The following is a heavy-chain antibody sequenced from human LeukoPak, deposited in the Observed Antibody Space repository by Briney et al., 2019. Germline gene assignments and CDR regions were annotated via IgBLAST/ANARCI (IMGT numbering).Heavy chain of an antibody. D-gene: IGHD6-13*01. CDR3: ARVGRAAEVGYMDV. J-gene: IGHJ6*03. CDR1: GYTFTNYA. CDR2: INTNTGNP. Sequence: ASVKVSCKASGYTFTNYAMNWVRQAPGQGLEWMGWINTNTGNPTYAQGFTGRFVSSLDTSVSTAYLQISSLKAEDTAVYYCARVGRAAEVGYMDVWGKGTTVTVSS. V-gene: IGHV7-4-1*02.